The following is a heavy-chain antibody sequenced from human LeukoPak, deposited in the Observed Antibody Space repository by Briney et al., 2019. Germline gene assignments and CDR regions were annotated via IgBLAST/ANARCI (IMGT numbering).Heavy chain of an antibody. CDR3: ARSADIVVVPAAINGGVHFDY. J-gene: IGHJ4*02. Sequence: SETLSLTCTVSGGSISSSSYYWGWIRQPPGEGLEWIGSIYYSGSTYYNPSLKSRVTISVDTSKNQFSLKLSSVTAADTAVYYCARSADIVVVPAAINGGVHFDYWGQGTLVTVSS. D-gene: IGHD2-2*02. CDR1: GGSISSSSYY. V-gene: IGHV4-39*01. CDR2: IYYSGST.